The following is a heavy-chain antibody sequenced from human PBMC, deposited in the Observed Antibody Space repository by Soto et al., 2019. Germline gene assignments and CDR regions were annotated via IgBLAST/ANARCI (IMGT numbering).Heavy chain of an antibody. Sequence: QITLKESGPALVKPTQTLTLTCTFSGFSLSTNEVGVGWIRQPPGKALECLALIYWNDDKRYSTSLKSRLTITKDTSKNQVVLIMTNMDPVDTATYYCAHRVGPQVGRFFDYWGLGALVTVSS. V-gene: IGHV2-5*01. J-gene: IGHJ4*02. D-gene: IGHD1-26*01. CDR2: IYWNDDK. CDR3: AHRVGPQVGRFFDY. CDR1: GFSLSTNEVG.